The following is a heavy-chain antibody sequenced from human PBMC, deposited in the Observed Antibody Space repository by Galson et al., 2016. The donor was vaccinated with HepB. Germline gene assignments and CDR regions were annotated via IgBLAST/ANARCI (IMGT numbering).Heavy chain of an antibody. CDR2: IIPIFGTL. D-gene: IGHD6-19*01. Sequence: SVKVSCKVSGGSVSSYAFIWVRQAPGQGLEWMGRIIPIFGTLKYAQKLQGRITITADKSTNTVYMHLSGLRSEDTAVYYCARGSIALPGDTDFWGQGTLVTVSS. CDR1: GGSVSSYA. J-gene: IGHJ4*02. V-gene: IGHV1-69*06. CDR3: ARGSIALPGDTDF.